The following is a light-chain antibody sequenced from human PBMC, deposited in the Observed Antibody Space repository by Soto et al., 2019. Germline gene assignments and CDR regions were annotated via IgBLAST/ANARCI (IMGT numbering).Light chain of an antibody. V-gene: IGKV1-5*03. J-gene: IGKJ1*01. CDR2: KAS. Sequence: DIQMTQSPSTLSASVGDRVTITCRASQSFSSWLAWYQQKPGKAPKLLIYKASSLESGFPSRFSGSGSGTEFTLTISSLQPDDFATYYCQPYNSYSWTFGQGTKVEIK. CDR1: QSFSSW. CDR3: QPYNSYSWT.